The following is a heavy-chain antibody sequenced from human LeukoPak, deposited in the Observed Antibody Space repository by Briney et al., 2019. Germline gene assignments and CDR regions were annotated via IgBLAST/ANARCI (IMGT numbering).Heavy chain of an antibody. Sequence: GGSLRLSCAASGFTFSNAYMNWARQAPGKGLEWVASINHNGNVNYYVDSVKGRFTISRDNSKNTLSLQMNSLRAEDTAVYYCARPSNGYSSFDFWGQGTLVTVSS. V-gene: IGHV3-7*03. CDR3: ARPSNGYSSFDF. J-gene: IGHJ4*02. CDR1: GFTFSNAY. CDR2: INHNGNVN. D-gene: IGHD3-22*01.